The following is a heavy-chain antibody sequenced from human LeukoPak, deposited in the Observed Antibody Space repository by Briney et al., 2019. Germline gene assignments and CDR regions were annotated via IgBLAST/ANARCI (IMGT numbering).Heavy chain of an antibody. CDR1: GFTFSSYS. CDR3: ARYAKAGPSSYYYYMDV. V-gene: IGHV3-21*01. Sequence: GGSLRLSCAPSGFTFSSYSMNWVRQAPGKGLEWVSSISSSSSYIYYADSVKGRFTISRDNAKNSLYLQMNSLRAEDTAVYYCARYAKAGPSSYYYYMDVWGKGTTVTVSS. CDR2: ISSSSSYI. D-gene: IGHD6-13*01. J-gene: IGHJ6*03.